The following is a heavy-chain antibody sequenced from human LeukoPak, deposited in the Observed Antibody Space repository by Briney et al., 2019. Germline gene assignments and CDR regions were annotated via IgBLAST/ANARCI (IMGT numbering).Heavy chain of an antibody. J-gene: IGHJ4*02. Sequence: GETLRLSCAASGFTFSSYAMSWVRQAPGKGLEWVSGINCDGSATTYADSVKGRFTISRDNAKNTLYLQMNSLGAEDTAVYFCAREFRKPSTGDWGQGTLVTRSS. D-gene: IGHD1-14*01. CDR2: INCDGSAT. CDR1: GFTFSSYA. V-gene: IGHV3-74*01. CDR3: AREFRKPSTGD.